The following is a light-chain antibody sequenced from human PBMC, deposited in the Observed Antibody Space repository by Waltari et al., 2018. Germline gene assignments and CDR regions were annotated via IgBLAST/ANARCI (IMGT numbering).Light chain of an antibody. V-gene: IGLV2-23*02. CDR1: TRIAGNYDI. CDR2: EVI. J-gene: IGLJ1*01. Sequence: QSALTQPDPVSGTLGQSITISCTGTTRIAGNYDIVTWYQQHPGQAPRLLICEVIKRPSGVSSRFSGSKSGNTASLTISGLQAEDEADYYCCSYAGRGTYVFGSGTKVTVL. CDR3: CSYAGRGTYV.